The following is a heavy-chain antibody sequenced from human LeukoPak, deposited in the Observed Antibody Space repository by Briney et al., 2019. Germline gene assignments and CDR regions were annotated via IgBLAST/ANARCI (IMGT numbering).Heavy chain of an antibody. Sequence: ASVKVSCKASGGTFSSYAISWVRQAPGQGLEWMGWINPNSGGTNYAQKFQGRVTMTRDTSISTAYMELSRLRSDDTAVYYCAREVVVINSNWFDPWGQGTLVTVSS. D-gene: IGHD3-22*01. CDR3: AREVVVINSNWFDP. CDR1: GGTFSSYA. J-gene: IGHJ5*02. V-gene: IGHV1-2*02. CDR2: INPNSGGT.